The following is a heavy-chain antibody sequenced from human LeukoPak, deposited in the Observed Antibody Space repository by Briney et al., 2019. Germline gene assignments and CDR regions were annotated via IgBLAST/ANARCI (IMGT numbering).Heavy chain of an antibody. CDR1: GGSISSGGYS. CDR3: ARSGFYYDSSGYFPTLDF. CDR2: ISYSGST. D-gene: IGHD3-22*01. J-gene: IGHJ4*02. Sequence: SETLSLTCAVSGGSISSGGYSWSWIRQPPGKGLEWIGHISYSGSTYQNPSLKSRASISPDTSKNQISLRLSSVTAADTAVYYCARSGFYYDSSGYFPTLDFWGQGTLVTVSS. V-gene: IGHV4-30-4*07.